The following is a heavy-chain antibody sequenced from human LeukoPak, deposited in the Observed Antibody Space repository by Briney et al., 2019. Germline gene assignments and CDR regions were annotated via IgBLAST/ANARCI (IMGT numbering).Heavy chain of an antibody. D-gene: IGHD5-18*01. Sequence: SVKVSCKASGGTFSSYAISWVRQAPGQGLEWMGGIIPIFGTANYAQKFQGRVTITADESASTAYMKLSSLRSEDTAVYYCARDQGSYGNYYGMDVWGQGTTVTVSS. CDR1: GGTFSSYA. J-gene: IGHJ6*02. CDR2: IIPIFGTA. CDR3: ARDQGSYGNYYGMDV. V-gene: IGHV1-69*13.